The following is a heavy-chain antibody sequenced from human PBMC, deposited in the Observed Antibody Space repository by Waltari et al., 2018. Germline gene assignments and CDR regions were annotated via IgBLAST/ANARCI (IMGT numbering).Heavy chain of an antibody. Sequence: EVQLVESGGGLVQPGRSLRLSCTASGFTFGAYAMSWFRQAPGKGLEWVGFIRSKAYGGTTEYAASVKGRFTISRDDSKSIAYLQMNSLKTEDTAVYYCTRDFRAPGDYWGQGTLVTVSS. CDR3: TRDFRAPGDY. CDR2: IRSKAYGGTT. V-gene: IGHV3-49*03. J-gene: IGHJ4*02. CDR1: GFTFGAYA.